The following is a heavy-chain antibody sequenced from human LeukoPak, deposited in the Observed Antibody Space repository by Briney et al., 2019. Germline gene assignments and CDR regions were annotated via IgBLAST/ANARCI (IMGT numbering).Heavy chain of an antibody. Sequence: GGSLRLSCTASGFTFNNYFMSWVRQTPGKGLEWVSSISGSGGKTYYTDSVKGRFTISRDNSKNIMYLQMNSLRAEDTAVYYCARDKIVGATNFDYWGQGTLVTVSS. D-gene: IGHD1-26*01. J-gene: IGHJ4*02. CDR2: ISGSGGKT. V-gene: IGHV3-23*01. CDR3: ARDKIVGATNFDY. CDR1: GFTFNNYF.